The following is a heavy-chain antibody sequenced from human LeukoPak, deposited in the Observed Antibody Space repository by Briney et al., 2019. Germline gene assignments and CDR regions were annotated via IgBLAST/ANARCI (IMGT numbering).Heavy chain of an antibody. CDR1: GFTFSSYR. CDR3: AKLYPSGWFLDY. J-gene: IGHJ4*02. D-gene: IGHD6-19*01. CDR2: ISYDGSNK. V-gene: IGHV3-30*18. Sequence: GGSLRLSCAASGFTFSSYRMHWVRQAPGKGLEWVAVISYDGSNKYYADPVKGRFTISRDNSKNTLYLQMNSLRAEDTAVYYCAKLYPSGWFLDYWGQGTLVTVSS.